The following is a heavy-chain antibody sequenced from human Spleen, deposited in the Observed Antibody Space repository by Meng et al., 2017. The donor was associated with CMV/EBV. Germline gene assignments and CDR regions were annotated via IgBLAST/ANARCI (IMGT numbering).Heavy chain of an antibody. CDR1: GYTFTGYY. D-gene: IGHD1-14*01. J-gene: IGHJ4*02. Sequence: QVQLVQSGAEVKKPGASVKVSCKASGYTFTGYYIHWVRQAPGQGLEWMGRINPNSGGTNYAQKFQGRVTMTIDTSTSTAYMELRLRSDDTTVYSCARVFGNREPFDYWCQGTLVTVSS. V-gene: IGHV1-2*06. CDR2: INPNSGGT. CDR3: ARVFGNREPFDY.